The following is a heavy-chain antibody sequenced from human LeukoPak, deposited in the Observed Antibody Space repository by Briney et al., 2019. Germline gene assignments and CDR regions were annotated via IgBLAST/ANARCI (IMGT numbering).Heavy chain of an antibody. CDR3: ARAHDSSGYYGTYAFDI. D-gene: IGHD3-22*01. Sequence: PSGGSTSYAQKFQGRVTMTRDTSTSTVYMELSSLRSEDTAVYYCARAHDSSGYYGTYAFDIWGQGTMVTVSS. J-gene: IGHJ3*02. CDR2: PSGGST. V-gene: IGHV1-46*01.